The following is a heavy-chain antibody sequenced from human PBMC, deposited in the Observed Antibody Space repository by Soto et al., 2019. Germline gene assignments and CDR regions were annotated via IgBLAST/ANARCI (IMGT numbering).Heavy chain of an antibody. V-gene: IGHV4-59*08. Sequence: SETLSLTCTVSGGSISSYYWSWIRQPPGKGLEWIGYIYYSGSTNYNPSLKSRVTISVDTSKNQFSLKLSSVTAADTAVYYCARAHLVGRAIDYWGQGTLVTVSS. CDR3: ARAHLVGRAIDY. D-gene: IGHD3-10*01. CDR2: IYYSGST. CDR1: GGSISSYY. J-gene: IGHJ4*02.